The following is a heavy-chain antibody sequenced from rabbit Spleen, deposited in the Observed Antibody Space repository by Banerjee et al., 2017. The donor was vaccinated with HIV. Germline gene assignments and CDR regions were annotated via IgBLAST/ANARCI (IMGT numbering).Heavy chain of an antibody. J-gene: IGHJ6*01. V-gene: IGHV1S45*01. CDR3: ARDSGTSFSSYGMDL. D-gene: IGHD8-1*01. CDR2: IDTGSSGFT. CDR1: RFSFSSGYY. Sequence: QEQLEESGGGLVKPGASLTLTCKASRFSFSSGYYMCWVRQAPGKGLEWIACIDTGSSGFTYFASWAKGRFTISITSSTTVTLQVTSLTAADTATYFCARDSGTSFSSYGMDLWARAPSSPS.